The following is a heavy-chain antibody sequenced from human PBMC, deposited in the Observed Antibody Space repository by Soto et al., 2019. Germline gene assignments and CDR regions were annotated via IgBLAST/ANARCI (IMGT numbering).Heavy chain of an antibody. V-gene: IGHV3-7*01. Sequence: EVQLVESGGGLVQPGGSLRLSCAASGFTFSSYWMSWVRQAPGKGLEWVANIKQDGSEKYYVDSVKGRFTISRDNAKNSLYLQMNSLRAEDTAVYYCARDRYSYYDFWSGSLTYYYYGMDVWGQGTTVTVSS. CDR1: GFTFSSYW. D-gene: IGHD3-3*01. J-gene: IGHJ6*02. CDR2: IKQDGSEK. CDR3: ARDRYSYYDFWSGSLTYYYYGMDV.